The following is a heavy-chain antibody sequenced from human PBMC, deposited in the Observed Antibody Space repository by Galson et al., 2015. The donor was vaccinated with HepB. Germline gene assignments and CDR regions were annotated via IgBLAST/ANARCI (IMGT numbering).Heavy chain of an antibody. J-gene: IGHJ4*02. Sequence: SVKVSCKASGYTFTGYYMHWVRQAPGQGLEWMGWINPNSGDTNYAQRFQGWVTMTVDTSISTAYMELSRLRSDDTAVYYCANARAGGSGSFDYWGQGTLVTASS. CDR3: ANARAGGSGSFDY. V-gene: IGHV1-2*04. CDR2: INPNSGDT. CDR1: GYTFTGYY. D-gene: IGHD3-10*01.